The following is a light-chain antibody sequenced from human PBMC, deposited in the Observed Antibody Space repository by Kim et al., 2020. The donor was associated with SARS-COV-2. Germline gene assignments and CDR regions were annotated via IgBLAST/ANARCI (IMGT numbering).Light chain of an antibody. CDR3: NTRDSSGNHLV. J-gene: IGLJ2*01. CDR1: GLRSYY. CDR2: GKN. V-gene: IGLV3-19*01. Sequence: LGQTVRITFQGDGLRSYYASWYQQKPGQAPVLVIYGKNNRPSGIPDRFSGSSSGNTASLTITGAQAEDEADYYCNTRDSSGNHLVFGGRSRLTVL.